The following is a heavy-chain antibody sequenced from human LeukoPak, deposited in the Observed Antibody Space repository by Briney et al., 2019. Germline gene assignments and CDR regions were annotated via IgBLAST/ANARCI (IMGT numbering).Heavy chain of an antibody. D-gene: IGHD3-3*01. CDR2: ISSSSSYI. V-gene: IGHV3-21*01. Sequence: PGGSLRLSCAASGFTFSSYSMNWVRQAPGKGLEWVSSISSSSSYIYYADSVKGRFTISRDNAKNSLYLQMNSLRAEDTAVYYCARDQGDFWSGYYTNWFDPWGQGTLVTVSS. J-gene: IGHJ5*02. CDR3: ARDQGDFWSGYYTNWFDP. CDR1: GFTFSSYS.